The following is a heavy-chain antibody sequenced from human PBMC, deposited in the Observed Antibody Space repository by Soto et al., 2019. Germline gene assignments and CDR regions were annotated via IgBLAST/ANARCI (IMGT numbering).Heavy chain of an antibody. CDR2: LYKRGNT. Sequence: XXTLSLPCTVSGGSISSYYWSWIPQPPGKGLEGLGYLYKRGNTNYTPPLKGRVPIPVHTPKNQFSLKRSSVTAADTAVYYCARQMPPRYSSSWPPDYWAQGTQATLS. D-gene: IGHD6-13*01. J-gene: IGHJ4*02. V-gene: IGHV4-59*08. CDR3: ARQMPPRYSSSWPPDY. CDR1: GGSISSYY.